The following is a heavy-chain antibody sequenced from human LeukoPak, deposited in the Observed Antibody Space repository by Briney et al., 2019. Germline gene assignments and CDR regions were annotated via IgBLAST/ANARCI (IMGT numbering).Heavy chain of an antibody. CDR1: GYTFTSYG. Sequence: ASVKVSCKASGYTFTSYGISWVRQAPGQGLEWMGWISAYNGNTNYAQKLQGRVTMTTDTSTSTAYMELRSLRSDDTAVYYCARVRGHRTARVPPDYWGQGTLVTVSS. J-gene: IGHJ4*02. D-gene: IGHD5-18*01. V-gene: IGHV1-18*01. CDR3: ARVRGHRTARVPPDY. CDR2: ISAYNGNT.